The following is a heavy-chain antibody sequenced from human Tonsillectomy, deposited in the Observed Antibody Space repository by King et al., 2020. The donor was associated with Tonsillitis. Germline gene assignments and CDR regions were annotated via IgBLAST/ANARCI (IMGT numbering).Heavy chain of an antibody. CDR3: AKGQEGGYFFSCPDY. CDR1: GFTFSTYG. Sequence: VQLVESGGGVVQPGRSLRLSCAASGFTFSTYGMHWVRQAPGKGLEWVAGISYDGSNKYYADSVKGRFTISRDNSKNTLYLQMNSLREEDTTVYYCAKGQEGGYFFSCPDYWGQGTLVTVSS. CDR2: ISYDGSNK. V-gene: IGHV3-30*18. D-gene: IGHD2/OR15-2a*01. J-gene: IGHJ4*02.